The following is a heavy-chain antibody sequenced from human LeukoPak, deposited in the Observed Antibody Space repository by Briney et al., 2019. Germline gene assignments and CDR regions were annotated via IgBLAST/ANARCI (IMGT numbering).Heavy chain of an antibody. Sequence: SVKVSCKASVGTFSSYAISWVRQAPGQGLEWMGRIIPIFGTANYAQKFQGRVTITTDESTSTAYMELSSLRSEDTAVYYCARSALWFGEFPLYWGQGTLVTVSS. CDR3: ARSALWFGEFPLY. D-gene: IGHD3-10*01. CDR1: VGTFSSYA. CDR2: IIPIFGTA. V-gene: IGHV1-69*05. J-gene: IGHJ4*02.